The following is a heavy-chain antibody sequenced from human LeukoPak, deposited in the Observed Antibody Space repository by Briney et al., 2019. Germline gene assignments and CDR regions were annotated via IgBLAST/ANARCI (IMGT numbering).Heavy chain of an antibody. CDR2: INHSGGT. CDR3: ARGRRYSSSSGFDY. J-gene: IGHJ4*02. CDR1: GGSFSGYY. D-gene: IGHD6-6*01. V-gene: IGHV4-34*01. Sequence: SETLSLTCAVYGGSFSGYYWSWIRQPPGKGLEWIGEINHSGGTNYNPSLKSRVTISVDTSKNQFSLKLSSVTAADTAVYYCARGRRYSSSSGFDYWGQGTLVTVSS.